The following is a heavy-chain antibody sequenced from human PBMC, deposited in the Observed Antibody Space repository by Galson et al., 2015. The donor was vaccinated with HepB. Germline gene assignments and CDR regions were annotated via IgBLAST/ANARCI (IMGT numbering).Heavy chain of an antibody. J-gene: IGHJ4*02. Sequence: LSLTCTVSGGSISSGDYYWSWIRQPPGKGLEWIGYIYYSGSTYYNPSLKSRVTISVDTSKNQFSLKLSSVTAADTAVYYCAGSPPELELRGFDYWGQGTLVTVSS. CDR2: IYYSGST. D-gene: IGHD1-7*01. CDR3: AGSPPELELRGFDY. V-gene: IGHV4-30-4*01. CDR1: GGSISSGDYY.